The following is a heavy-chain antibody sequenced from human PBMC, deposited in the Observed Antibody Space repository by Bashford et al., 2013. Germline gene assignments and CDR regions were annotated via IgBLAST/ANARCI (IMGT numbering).Heavy chain of an antibody. CDR3: ARALISSGTFDY. Sequence: ASVKVSCKASGYTFTSYYIHWVRQAPGQGLEWMGLINPSEGSTNYAQKFQGRVTMTRDTSTSTVSMELSSLRSEDTAVYYCARALISSGTFDYWGQGTLVTVSS. V-gene: IGHV1-46*01. CDR1: GYTFTSYY. J-gene: IGHJ4*02. CDR2: INPSEGST. D-gene: IGHD3-22*01.